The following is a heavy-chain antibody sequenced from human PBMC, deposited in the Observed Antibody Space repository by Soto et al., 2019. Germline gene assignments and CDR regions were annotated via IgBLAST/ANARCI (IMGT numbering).Heavy chain of an antibody. CDR2: IHSTGST. J-gene: IGHJ4*02. CDR3: ARHPGYAVPTVYATHYFNY. D-gene: IGHD2-8*01. CDR1: GDSISSNNYY. V-gene: IGHV4-39*01. Sequence: QLQLQESGPGLVKPSETLSLTCSVSGDSISSNNYYCGWIRQPPGKGLEWIGSIHSTGSTNYNPSLKGRVTMSVDTSKSQFSLKLSSVTAADTAVYYCARHPGYAVPTVYATHYFNYWGQGILVTVST.